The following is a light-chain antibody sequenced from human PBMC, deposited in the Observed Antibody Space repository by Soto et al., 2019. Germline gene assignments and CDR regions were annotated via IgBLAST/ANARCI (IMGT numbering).Light chain of an antibody. V-gene: IGLV2-14*01. J-gene: IGLJ2*01. CDR2: DVS. CDR1: SSDVGGYNY. CDR3: SSYTSSSTQV. Sequence: QSVLTQPASVSGSPGQSITISCTGTSSDVGGYNYVSWYQQHPGKAPKLMIYDVSNRPSGVSNRFSGSKSGNTASLTISGLQAEDEADYYCSSYTSSSTQVSGGGTKVPVL.